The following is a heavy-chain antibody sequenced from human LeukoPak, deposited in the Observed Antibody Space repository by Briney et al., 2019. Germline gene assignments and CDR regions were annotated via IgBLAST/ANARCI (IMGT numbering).Heavy chain of an antibody. CDR1: GGSISSYY. Sequence: SETLSLTCTVSGGSISSYYWSWIRQPAGKGLEWIGRIYTSGSTNYNPSLKSRVTMSVDTSKNQFSLKLSSVTAADTAVYYCASSPRDFWEAMGAFDIWGQGTMVTVSS. D-gene: IGHD3-3*01. V-gene: IGHV4-4*07. CDR2: IYTSGST. CDR3: ASSPRDFWEAMGAFDI. J-gene: IGHJ3*02.